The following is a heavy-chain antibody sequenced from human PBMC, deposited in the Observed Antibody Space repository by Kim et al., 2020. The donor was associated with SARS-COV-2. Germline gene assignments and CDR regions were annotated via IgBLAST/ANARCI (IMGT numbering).Heavy chain of an antibody. Sequence: GGSLRLSCAASGFTFSSYAMSWVRQAPGKGLEWVSVIYSGGSSTYYADSVKGRFTISRDNSKNTLYLQMNSLRAEDTAVYYCAKDGGPGLGDAFDIWGQGTMVTVSS. V-gene: IGHV3-23*03. CDR1: GFTFSSYA. CDR3: AKDGGPGLGDAFDI. CDR2: IYSGGSST. J-gene: IGHJ3*02. D-gene: IGHD3-16*01.